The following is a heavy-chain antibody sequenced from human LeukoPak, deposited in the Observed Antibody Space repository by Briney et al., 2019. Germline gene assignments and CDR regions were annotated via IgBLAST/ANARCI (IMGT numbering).Heavy chain of an antibody. CDR2: IYYSGST. Sequence: PSETLSLTCTVSGGSISSGGYYWSWIRQHPGKGLEWIGYIYYSGSTYYNPSLKSRVTMSVDTSKNQFSLKLSSVTAADTAVYYCARGGSIVVVPAARDWFDPWGQGTLVTVSS. D-gene: IGHD2-2*01. J-gene: IGHJ5*02. V-gene: IGHV4-31*03. CDR1: GGSISSGGYY. CDR3: ARGGSIVVVPAARDWFDP.